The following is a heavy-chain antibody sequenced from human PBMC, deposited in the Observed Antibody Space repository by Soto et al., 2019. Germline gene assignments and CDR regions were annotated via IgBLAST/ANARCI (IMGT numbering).Heavy chain of an antibody. J-gene: IGHJ6*02. CDR2: IKSKTDGGTT. Sequence: GGSLRLSCAASGFTFSNAWMNWVRQAPGKGLEWVGRIKSKTDGGTTGYAEPVKGRFTISGDDSKNNLYLQMNSLKTEDTAVYYCTPDHSYDYYYYGMDVWGQGTTVTVSS. CDR1: GFTFSNAW. CDR3: TPDHSYDYYYYGMDV. V-gene: IGHV3-15*07. D-gene: IGHD2-8*01.